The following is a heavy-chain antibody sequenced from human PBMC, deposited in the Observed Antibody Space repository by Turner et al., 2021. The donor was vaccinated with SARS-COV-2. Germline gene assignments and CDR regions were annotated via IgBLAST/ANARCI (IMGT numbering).Heavy chain of an antibody. D-gene: IGHD3-22*01. CDR1: GYTLIELS. CDR2: FDPEDGET. V-gene: IGHV1-24*01. Sequence: QVQLVQSGAEVKKPGASVKVTCKVSGYTLIELSMHWVRQAPGKGLEWMGGFDPEDGETIYAQKFQGRVTMTEDTSTDTAYMELSSLRSEDTAVYYCATAPANYYDSSGSKGFYYYYYGMDVWGQGTTDTVSS. CDR3: ATAPANYYDSSGSKGFYYYYYGMDV. J-gene: IGHJ6*02.